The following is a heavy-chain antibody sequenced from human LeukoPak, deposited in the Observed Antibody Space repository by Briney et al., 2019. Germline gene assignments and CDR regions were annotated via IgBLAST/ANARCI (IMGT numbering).Heavy chain of an antibody. Sequence: PSETLSLTCTVSGFSISRGFHWGWVRQPPGRGPEWIGSISHSGNTYYNPSLESRVTLSVDTSKNQFSLKLSSVTAADTAVYYCARVPDSGSYYYYMDVWGKGTTVTVSS. CDR1: GFSISRGFH. D-gene: IGHD1-26*01. J-gene: IGHJ6*03. V-gene: IGHV4-38-2*02. CDR2: ISHSGNT. CDR3: ARVPDSGSYYYYMDV.